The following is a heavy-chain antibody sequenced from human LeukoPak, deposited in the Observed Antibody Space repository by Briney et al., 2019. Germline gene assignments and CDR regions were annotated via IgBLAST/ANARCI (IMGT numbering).Heavy chain of an antibody. CDR2: IWYDGSNK. CDR3: ARLAAAVAAAKDDY. D-gene: IGHD6-19*01. J-gene: IGHJ4*02. V-gene: IGHV3-33*01. CDR1: GFTFSSYG. Sequence: GGSLRLSCAASGFTFSSYGMPWVRQAPGKGMEWVAVIWYDGSNKYYADSVKGRFTISRDNSKNTLYLQMNSLRAEDTAVYYCARLAAAVAAAKDDYWGQGTRVTVSS.